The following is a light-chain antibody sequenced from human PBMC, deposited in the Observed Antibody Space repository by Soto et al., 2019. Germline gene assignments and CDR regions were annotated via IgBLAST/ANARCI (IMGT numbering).Light chain of an antibody. V-gene: IGLV2-14*01. CDR1: SYDVGGYNF. Sequence: QSALTQPASVSGSPGQSITISCTGTSYDVGGYNFVSWYQQHPGKAPKLMIYEFRHRPSGVSNRFSGSKSGTTASLTISGLQAEDEADYYCSSYTSSSALVVFGGGTKLTVL. CDR2: EFR. J-gene: IGLJ2*01. CDR3: SSYTSSSALVV.